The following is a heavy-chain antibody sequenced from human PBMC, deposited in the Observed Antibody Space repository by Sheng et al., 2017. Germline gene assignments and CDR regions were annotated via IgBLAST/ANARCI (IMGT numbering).Heavy chain of an antibody. CDR2: IIPLIAKT. D-gene: IGHD2-21*02. CDR1: GGTFSSYT. J-gene: IGHJ4*01. Sequence: QVQMVQSGAEVKKPGSSVKISCKASGGTFSSYTISWVRQAPGQGLEWMGRIIPLIAKTNYAXKFQDRVTLTADKSTRTAYMELSSLRPEDTAVYYCVRDMGDRDYWGQGTL. CDR3: VRDMGDRDY. V-gene: IGHV1-69*08.